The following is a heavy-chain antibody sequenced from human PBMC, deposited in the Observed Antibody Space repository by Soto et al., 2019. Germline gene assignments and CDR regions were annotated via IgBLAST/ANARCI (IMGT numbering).Heavy chain of an antibody. J-gene: IGHJ4*02. CDR1: GGTFSSYA. D-gene: IGHD1-1*01. Sequence: ASVKVSCKASGGTFSSYAIGWVRQAPGQGLEWMGGIIPIFGTANYAQKFQGRVTITADKSTSTAYMELSSLRSEDTAVYYCAREDTAEETGTLDYWGQGTLVTVSS. CDR2: IIPIFGTA. CDR3: AREDTAEETGTLDY. V-gene: IGHV1-69*06.